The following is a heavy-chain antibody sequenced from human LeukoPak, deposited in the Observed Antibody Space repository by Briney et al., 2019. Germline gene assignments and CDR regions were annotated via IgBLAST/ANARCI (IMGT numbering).Heavy chain of an antibody. CDR3: ARNGYYSADY. D-gene: IGHD4-17*01. Sequence: SGTLSLTCVVSGGSITNNWWSWVRQPPGKGLEWIGEIFHSGSTTYNPSLKSRVTMSIDTSKTQFSLNVISVTAADTAVYYCARNGYYSADYWGQGTLVIVSS. CDR1: GGSITNNW. CDR2: IFHSGST. V-gene: IGHV4-4*02. J-gene: IGHJ4*02.